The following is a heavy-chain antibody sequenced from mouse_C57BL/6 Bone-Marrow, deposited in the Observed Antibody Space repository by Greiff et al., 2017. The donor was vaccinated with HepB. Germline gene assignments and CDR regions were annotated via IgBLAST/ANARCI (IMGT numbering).Heavy chain of an antibody. CDR3: ARGYYGRDY. Sequence: EVQLQQSGPVLVKPGASVKMSCKASGYTFTDYYMNWVKQSHGKSLEWIGVINPYNGGTSYNQKFKGKATLTVDKSSSTAYMELNSLTSEDSAVYYCARGYYGRDYWGQGTTLTVSS. CDR2: INPYNGGT. CDR1: GYTFTDYY. D-gene: IGHD1-1*01. J-gene: IGHJ2*01. V-gene: IGHV1-19*01.